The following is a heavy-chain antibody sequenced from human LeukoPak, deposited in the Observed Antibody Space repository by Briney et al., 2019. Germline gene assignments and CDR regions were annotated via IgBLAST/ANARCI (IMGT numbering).Heavy chain of an antibody. D-gene: IGHD1-26*01. Sequence: GRSLRLSCAASGFTFSSYGMHWVRQAPGKGLEWVAVISYDGSNKYYADSVKGRFTISRDNPKNTLYLQMNSLRAEDTAVYYCAKDAGASFYYFDYWGQGTLVTVSS. V-gene: IGHV3-30*18. J-gene: IGHJ4*02. CDR2: ISYDGSNK. CDR3: AKDAGASFYYFDY. CDR1: GFTFSSYG.